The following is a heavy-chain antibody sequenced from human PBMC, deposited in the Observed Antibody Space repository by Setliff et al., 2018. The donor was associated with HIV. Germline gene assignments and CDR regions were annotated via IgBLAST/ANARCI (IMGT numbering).Heavy chain of an antibody. D-gene: IGHD7-27*01. Sequence: ASVKVSCKASGGTFSSYVISWVRQAPGQGPEWMGWISASNGYTDYAQKFRDRVTLTTDTSTSTAYMELRSLRSDDTAVYYCARAGSLSADFDYWGQGTLVTVSS. CDR1: GGTFSSYV. CDR2: ISASNGYT. V-gene: IGHV1-18*01. CDR3: ARAGSLSADFDY. J-gene: IGHJ4*02.